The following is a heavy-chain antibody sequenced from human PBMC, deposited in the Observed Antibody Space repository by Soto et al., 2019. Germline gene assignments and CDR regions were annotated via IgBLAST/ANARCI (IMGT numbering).Heavy chain of an antibody. CDR1: GFTFRSFT. CDR2: ISSNSAYI. V-gene: IGHV3-21*01. J-gene: IGHJ5*02. Sequence: GGSLRLSCAASGFTFRSFTMNWVRQAPGKGLEWVSTISSNSAYIYYTDALRGRFTISRDNAENSLHLQMNSLRAEDTAVYYCTRDASRDSSARGWFDPWGPGTLVTVSS. D-gene: IGHD6-13*01. CDR3: TRDASRDSSARGWFDP.